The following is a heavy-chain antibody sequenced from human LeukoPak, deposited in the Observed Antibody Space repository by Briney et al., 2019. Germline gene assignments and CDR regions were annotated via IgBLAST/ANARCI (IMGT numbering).Heavy chain of an antibody. D-gene: IGHD1-26*01. V-gene: IGHV3-23*01. CDR1: GFTFSSYA. Sequence: GASLRLSCAASGFTFSSYAMSWVRQAPGKELEWVSAISGSGGSTYYADSVKGRFTISRDNSKNTLYLQMNSLRAEDTAVYYCAKDGESSGSYSGLYYFDYWGQGTLVTVSS. CDR3: AKDGESSGSYSGLYYFDY. CDR2: ISGSGGST. J-gene: IGHJ4*02.